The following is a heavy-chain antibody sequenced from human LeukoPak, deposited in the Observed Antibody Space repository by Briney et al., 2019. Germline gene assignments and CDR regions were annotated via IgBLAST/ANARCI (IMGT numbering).Heavy chain of an antibody. Sequence: GGSLRLSCAASGFTFDDYAMHWVRQAPGKGLEWVSGISWNSGSIGYADSVKGRFTISRDNAKNSLYLQMNSLRAEDTALYYCAKDTESYYYGGALDIWGQGTMVTVSS. CDR2: ISWNSGSI. D-gene: IGHD1-26*01. CDR3: AKDTESYYYGGALDI. J-gene: IGHJ3*02. V-gene: IGHV3-9*01. CDR1: GFTFDDYA.